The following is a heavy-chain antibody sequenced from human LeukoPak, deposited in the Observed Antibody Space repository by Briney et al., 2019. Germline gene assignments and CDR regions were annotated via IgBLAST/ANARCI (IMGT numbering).Heavy chain of an antibody. CDR1: GFTLSSHG. V-gene: IGHV3-33*01. CDR3: ARDLSFGSLDF. Sequence: GGSLRLSCVASGFTLSSHGMHWVRQAPGKGLELVALIWYDATRENYADSVKGRFTISRDLSKNTLNLQMNSLRVDDTAVFYCARDLSFGSLDFRGQGTLVTVSS. D-gene: IGHD1-26*01. J-gene: IGHJ4*02. CDR2: IWYDATRE.